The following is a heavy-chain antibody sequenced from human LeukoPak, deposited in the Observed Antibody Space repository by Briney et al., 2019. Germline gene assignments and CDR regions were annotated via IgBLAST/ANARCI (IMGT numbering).Heavy chain of an antibody. D-gene: IGHD6-6*01. J-gene: IGHJ6*03. CDR2: ISSNGGST. CDR1: GFTFSSYV. Sequence: GRSLRLPCAASGFTFSSYVMHWVRQAPGKGLEYVAAISSNGGSTYYANSVKGRFTISRDNSKNTLYLQMGSLRAEDMAVYYCARVGVAARPYYYYYMDVWGKGTTVTVSS. CDR3: ARVGVAARPYYYYYMDV. V-gene: IGHV3-64*01.